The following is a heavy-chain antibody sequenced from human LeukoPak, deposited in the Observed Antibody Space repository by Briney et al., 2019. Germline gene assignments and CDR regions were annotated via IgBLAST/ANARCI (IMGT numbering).Heavy chain of an antibody. J-gene: IGHJ4*02. CDR3: ARQPGPYYYDSSGYYYPYYFDY. CDR2: IYYSGST. Sequence: PSETLSLTCTVSGGSISSYYWSWIRQPPGKGLEWIGYIYYSGSTNYNPSLKSRVTISVDTSKNQFSLKLSSVTAADTAVYYCARQPGPYYYDSSGYYYPYYFDYWGQGTLVTVSS. V-gene: IGHV4-59*01. D-gene: IGHD3-22*01. CDR1: GGSISSYY.